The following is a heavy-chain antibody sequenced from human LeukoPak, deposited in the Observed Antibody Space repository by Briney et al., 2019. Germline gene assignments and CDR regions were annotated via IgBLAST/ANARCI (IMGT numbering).Heavy chain of an antibody. CDR3: AFESMTTVTFDY. D-gene: IGHD4-11*01. CDR2: IRYDGSNK. Sequence: QTGGSLRLSCAASGFTFSSYGMHWVRQAPGKGLEWVAFIRYDGSNKYYADSVKGRFTISRDNSKNTLYLQMNSLRAEDTAVYYCAFESMTTVTFDYWGQGTLVTVSS. V-gene: IGHV3-30*02. CDR1: GFTFSSYG. J-gene: IGHJ4*02.